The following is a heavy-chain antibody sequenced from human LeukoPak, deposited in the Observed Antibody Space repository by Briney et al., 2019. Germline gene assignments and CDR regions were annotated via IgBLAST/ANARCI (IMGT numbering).Heavy chain of an antibody. V-gene: IGHV3-23*01. CDR3: AKDLRRRYYDSSAYTPDFDY. J-gene: IGHJ4*02. CDR2: ISGGGGST. CDR1: GFTFTTYA. D-gene: IGHD3-22*01. Sequence: GGSLRLSCAASGFTFTTYAMSWVRQAPGKGLEWVSGISGGGGSTYYADSVKGRFTISRDNSKNTLYLQMNSLRAEDTAIYYCAKDLRRRYYDSSAYTPDFDYWGQGTLVTVSS.